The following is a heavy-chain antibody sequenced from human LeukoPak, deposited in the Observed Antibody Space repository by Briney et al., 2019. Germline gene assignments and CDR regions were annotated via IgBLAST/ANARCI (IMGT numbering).Heavy chain of an antibody. Sequence: PGGSLRLSCAASGFTFETYWMHWVRQAPGKGLEWVSCINGYGSTTNYADSVKGRFTISRDNAKNTLYLQMNGLRVEDTAVYYCARDDPTVTTGPPVGSWGQGTLVTVSS. CDR3: ARDDPTVTTGPPVGS. D-gene: IGHD4-17*01. CDR2: INGYGSTT. CDR1: GFTFETYW. J-gene: IGHJ4*02. V-gene: IGHV3-74*01.